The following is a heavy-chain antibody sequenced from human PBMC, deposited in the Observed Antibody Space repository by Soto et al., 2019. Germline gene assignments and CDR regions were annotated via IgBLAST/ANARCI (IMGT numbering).Heavy chain of an antibody. D-gene: IGHD4-17*01. CDR1: GGSISSGGYY. CDR3: GRDHGDHILDY. V-gene: IGHV4-31*03. Sequence: QVQLQESGPGLVKPSQTLSLTCTVSGGSISSGGYYWSWIRQHPGKGLEWIGYIYYSGSTYYNPSFNSRFITSEDTSKNQCSLKLGSVTAADTAVYYCGRDHGDHILDYWGQGTLVTVSS. CDR2: IYYSGST. J-gene: IGHJ4*02.